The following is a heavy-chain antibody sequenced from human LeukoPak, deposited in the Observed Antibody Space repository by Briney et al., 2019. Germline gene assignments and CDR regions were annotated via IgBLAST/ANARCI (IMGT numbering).Heavy chain of an antibody. CDR1: GYSFTSFW. D-gene: IGHD3-22*01. V-gene: IGHV5-51*01. Sequence: GESLKISCKGSGYSFTSFWIAWVRQRPGKGLEWMGIIYPGDSDLRYSPSFQGQVTISADKSTSTAYLHWSSLKASDTAMYYCVRQPPGVYDTTQNWFDPWGQGTLVTVSS. CDR2: IYPGDSDL. CDR3: VRQPPGVYDTTQNWFDP. J-gene: IGHJ5*02.